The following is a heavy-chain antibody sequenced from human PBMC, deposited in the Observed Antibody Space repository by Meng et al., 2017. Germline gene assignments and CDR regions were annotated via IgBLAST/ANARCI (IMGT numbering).Heavy chain of an antibody. D-gene: IGHD3-16*02. V-gene: IGHV3-21*01. CDR3: ARDIEGGVIVSYYYYGMDV. Sequence: GESLKISCAASGFTFSSYDMHWVRQAPGKGLEWVSSISSSSSYIYYADSVKGRFTISRDNAKNSLYLQMNSLRAEDTAVYYCARDIEGGVIVSYYYYGMDVWGQGTTVTVSS. J-gene: IGHJ6*02. CDR1: GFTFSSYD. CDR2: ISSSSSYI.